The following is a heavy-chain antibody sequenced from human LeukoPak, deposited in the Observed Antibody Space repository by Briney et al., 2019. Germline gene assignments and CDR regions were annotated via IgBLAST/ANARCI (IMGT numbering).Heavy chain of an antibody. D-gene: IGHD4-17*01. CDR3: ARDYGDYVDYYYYYGMDV. Sequence: ASVKVSCKASGYTFTSYYMHWVRQAPGQGLEWMGTINPSGGSTSYAQKFQGRVTMTRDTSTSTVYMELSSLRSEDTAVYYCARDYGDYVDYYYYYGMDVWGQGTTVTVSS. V-gene: IGHV1-46*01. CDR2: INPSGGST. CDR1: GYTFTSYY. J-gene: IGHJ6*02.